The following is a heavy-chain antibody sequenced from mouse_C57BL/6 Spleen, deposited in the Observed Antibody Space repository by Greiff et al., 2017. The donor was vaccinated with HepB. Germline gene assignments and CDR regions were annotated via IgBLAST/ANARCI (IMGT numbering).Heavy chain of an antibody. CDR3: AREENYYGSSLWYFDV. CDR1: GYAFSSYW. V-gene: IGHV1-80*01. J-gene: IGHJ1*03. D-gene: IGHD1-1*01. Sequence: QVHVKQSGAELVKPGASVKISCKASGYAFSSYWMNWVKQRPGKGLEWIGQIYPGDGDTNYNGKFKGKATLTADKSSSTAYMQLSSLTSEDSAVYFCAREENYYGSSLWYFDVWGTGTTVTVSS. CDR2: IYPGDGDT.